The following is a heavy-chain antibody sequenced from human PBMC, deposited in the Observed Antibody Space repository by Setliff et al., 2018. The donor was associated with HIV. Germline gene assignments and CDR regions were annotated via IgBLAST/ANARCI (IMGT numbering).Heavy chain of an antibody. J-gene: IGHJ4*02. Sequence: SETLSLTCTVSGVSVNSGGYYWNWIRQHPGKGLEWIGHIYYSGSTYYNPSLKSRFTISVDVSKNQFSLKLTSVTAADTAVYYCARHHELTAHGLFDSWGQGTLVTVSS. CDR2: IYYSGST. CDR3: ARHHELTAHGLFDS. CDR1: GVSVNSGGYY. V-gene: IGHV4-39*01. D-gene: IGHD1-7*01.